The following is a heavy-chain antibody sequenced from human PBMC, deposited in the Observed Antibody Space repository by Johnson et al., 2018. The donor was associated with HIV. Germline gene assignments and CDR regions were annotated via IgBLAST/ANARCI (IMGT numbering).Heavy chain of an antibody. Sequence: VQLVESGGGLVQPGGSLRLSCAASRFTFSSYWMHWVSQAPGKGLVWVSRINSDGSSTTYADSVKGRFTISRDNAKNTLYLQMNSLRAEDTALYYCVAEVARGAPHAFDIWGQGTMVTVSS. J-gene: IGHJ3*02. V-gene: IGHV3-74*01. CDR2: INSDGSST. D-gene: IGHD2-15*01. CDR3: VAEVARGAPHAFDI. CDR1: RFTFSSYW.